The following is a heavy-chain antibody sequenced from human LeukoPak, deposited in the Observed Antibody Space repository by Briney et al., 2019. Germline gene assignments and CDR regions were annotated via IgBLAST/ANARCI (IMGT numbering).Heavy chain of an antibody. CDR2: IRYDGSNK. J-gene: IGHJ6*04. CDR3: ARDIYLANSLDV. V-gene: IGHV3-30*02. D-gene: IGHD4-23*01. CDR1: GFTFSSYG. Sequence: PGGSLRLSCAASGFTFSSYGMYWVRQAPGKGLEWVAFIRYDGSNKYYADSVKGRFTISRDNSKNMVFLQMNSLRAEDTAVYYCARDIYLANSLDVWGKGTTVTISS.